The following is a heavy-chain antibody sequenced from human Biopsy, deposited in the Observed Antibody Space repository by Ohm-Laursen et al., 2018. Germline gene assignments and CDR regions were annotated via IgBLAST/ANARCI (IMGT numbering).Heavy chain of an antibody. CDR2: IYLDGNT. J-gene: IGHJ4*02. Sequence: SLRLSCAASGFTVSTTYMSWVRQAPGKGLEWVSIIYLDGNTYYTDSVKGRLTISRDNSKNALYLQMNSLRPADTAKYYCVRGRAYWGQGTLVTVSS. CDR3: VRGRAY. CDR1: GFTVSTTY. V-gene: IGHV3-53*01.